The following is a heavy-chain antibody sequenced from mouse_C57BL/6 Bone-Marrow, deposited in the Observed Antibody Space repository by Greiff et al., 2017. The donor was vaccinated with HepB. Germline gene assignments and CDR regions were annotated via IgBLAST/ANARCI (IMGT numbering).Heavy chain of an antibody. D-gene: IGHD3-3*01. J-gene: IGHJ3*01. V-gene: IGHV5-12*01. CDR3: ARGGPFAY. CDR1: GFTFSDYY. CDR2: ISNGGGST. Sequence: DVKLVESGGGLVQPGGSLKLSCAASGFTFSDYYMYWVRQTPEKRLEWVAYISNGGGSTYCPDTVKGRFTISRDNAKNTLYLQMSRLKSEDTAMYYCARGGPFAYWGQGTLVTVSA.